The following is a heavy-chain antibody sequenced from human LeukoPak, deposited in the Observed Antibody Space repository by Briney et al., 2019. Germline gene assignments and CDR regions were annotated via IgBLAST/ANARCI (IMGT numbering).Heavy chain of an antibody. Sequence: GGSLRLSCAASGFTLSSYWMSWVRQAPGKGLEWVANIKQDGSEKYYVDSVKGRFTVSRDNAKNSLYLQMNSLRVEDTAMYYCAKVAASGISPTDYWGQGTLVTVSS. V-gene: IGHV3-7*01. D-gene: IGHD6-13*01. CDR3: AKVAASGISPTDY. J-gene: IGHJ4*02. CDR1: GFTLSSYW. CDR2: IKQDGSEK.